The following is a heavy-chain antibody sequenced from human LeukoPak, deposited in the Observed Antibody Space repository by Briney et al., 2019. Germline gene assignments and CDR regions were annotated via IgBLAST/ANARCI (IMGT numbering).Heavy chain of an antibody. CDR3: ARDSLPMAVTGPFDH. CDR1: GFTFNIYA. Sequence: PGGSLRLSCEGSGFTFNIYAMCWVRQVPGKGLEWVSCISDSGGSTNSADSVKGRFTISRDNSKSALYLQMNSLRAEDTAIYYCARDSLPMAVTGPFDHWGQGALVTVSS. V-gene: IGHV3-23*01. D-gene: IGHD6-19*01. J-gene: IGHJ4*02. CDR2: ISDSGGST.